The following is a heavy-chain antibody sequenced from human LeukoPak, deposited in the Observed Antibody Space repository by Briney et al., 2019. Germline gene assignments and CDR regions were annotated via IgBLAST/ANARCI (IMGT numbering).Heavy chain of an antibody. J-gene: IGHJ3*02. D-gene: IGHD3-22*01. CDR2: IYPGDSDT. V-gene: IGHV5-51*01. Sequence: GESLKISCKGSGYSFTSYWIGWVRQMPGKGLEWMGIIYPGDSDTRYSPSFRGQVTISADKSISTAYLQWSSLKASDTAMYYCARLRDSSGYYYVDAFDIWGQGTMVTVSS. CDR3: ARLRDSSGYYYVDAFDI. CDR1: GYSFTSYW.